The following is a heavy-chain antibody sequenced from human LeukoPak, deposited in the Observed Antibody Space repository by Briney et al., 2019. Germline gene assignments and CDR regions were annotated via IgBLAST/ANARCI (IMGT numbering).Heavy chain of an antibody. Sequence: LETLSLTCTVSGGSLSSSSYYWGWIRQPPGKGLEWVGSIRYSGSTYYNPSLKSRVTISVDTSKNQFYLKLNTVTAADTAVYYCASPLFGGVIVTHDYWGQGTLVTVSS. D-gene: IGHD3-16*02. CDR2: IRYSGST. J-gene: IGHJ4*02. V-gene: IGHV4-39*07. CDR1: GGSLSSSSYY. CDR3: ASPLFGGVIVTHDY.